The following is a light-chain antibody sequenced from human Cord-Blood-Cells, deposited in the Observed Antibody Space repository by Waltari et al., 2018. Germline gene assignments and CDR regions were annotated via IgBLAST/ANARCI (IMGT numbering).Light chain of an antibody. J-gene: IGKJ1*01. V-gene: IGKV1-39*01. Sequence: EIQILHSPSSLTASAGDRVPISCRARQSISSYLNWYQQKPGKAPKLLIYAASSLQSGVPSRFSGSGSGTDFTLTISSLQPEDFATYYCQQSYSTPRTFGQGTKVEIK. CDR2: AAS. CDR1: QSISSY. CDR3: QQSYSTPRT.